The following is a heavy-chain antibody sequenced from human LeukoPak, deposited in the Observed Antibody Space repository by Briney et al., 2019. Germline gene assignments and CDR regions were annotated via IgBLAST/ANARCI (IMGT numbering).Heavy chain of an antibody. CDR2: ISGSGAST. J-gene: IGHJ4*02. Sequence: PGGSLRLSCAASGVTFSSYAMSWVRQAPGKGLEWVSSISGSGASTDYADSVKGRFTISRDNSKNALYLQMNSLRVEDTAVYYCAKLPSYYYDSSGYYYFDYWGQGTLVTVSS. V-gene: IGHV3-23*01. CDR1: GVTFSSYA. CDR3: AKLPSYYYDSSGYYYFDY. D-gene: IGHD3-22*01.